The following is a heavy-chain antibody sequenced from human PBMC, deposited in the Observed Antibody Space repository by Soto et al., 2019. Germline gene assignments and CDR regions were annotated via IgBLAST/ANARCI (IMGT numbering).Heavy chain of an antibody. CDR2: IKHSGST. Sequence: HVQLQQGGAGLLKPSETLYLTCAVYGGTFSGYYWSWIRQPPGKGLEWIVAIKHSGSTNYTTSLKSRVTISVDTSKIQYSLKLGSVTAADTAVYYCARGLMCTDWVCAFAFWFDPRGQGSMVTVSS. D-gene: IGHD2-8*01. CDR3: ARGLMCTDWVCAFAFWFDP. V-gene: IGHV4-34*01. CDR1: GGTFSGYY. J-gene: IGHJ5*02.